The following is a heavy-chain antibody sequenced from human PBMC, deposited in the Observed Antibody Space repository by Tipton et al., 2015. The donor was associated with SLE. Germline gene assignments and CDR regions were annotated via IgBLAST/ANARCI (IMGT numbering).Heavy chain of an antibody. Sequence: TLSLTCTVSGGSINSGSFYWSWIRQPAGKGLEWIGHMYTTGDTNYNPSLKSRVTISVDTSKNQFSLRLSSVTAADTAVYYCARRPWGGFDYWGQGTLVTVSS. J-gene: IGHJ4*02. CDR3: ARRPWGGFDY. D-gene: IGHD3-10*01. V-gene: IGHV4-61*09. CDR2: MYTTGDT. CDR1: GGSINSGSFY.